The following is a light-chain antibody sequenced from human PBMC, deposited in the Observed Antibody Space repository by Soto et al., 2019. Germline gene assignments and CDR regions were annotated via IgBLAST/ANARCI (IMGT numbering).Light chain of an antibody. CDR1: ALPKKY. J-gene: IGLJ2*01. CDR3: YSTDSSGNHGV. CDR2: EDK. V-gene: IGLV3-10*01. Sequence: SYELTQPPSVSVSPGQTARITCSGDALPKKYAYWYQQKSGQAPVLVIYEDKKRPSAIPERFTGSSSGTMATLTISGAQVEDEAAYYCYSTDSSGNHGVFGGGTKLTVL.